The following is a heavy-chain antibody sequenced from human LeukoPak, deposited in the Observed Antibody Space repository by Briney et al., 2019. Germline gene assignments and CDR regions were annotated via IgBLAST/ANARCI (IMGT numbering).Heavy chain of an antibody. Sequence: GGSLRLSCVVSGFRVSSNYMTWVRQAPGKGLEWVSLIYNGGGTYYADSVKGRFTISRDNSKNTVYLQMKSLRAEDTAMYYCMLDVDVWGKGATVTVSS. V-gene: IGHV3-53*01. CDR1: GFRVSSNY. CDR3: MLDVDV. D-gene: IGHD3-10*02. CDR2: IYNGGGT. J-gene: IGHJ6*04.